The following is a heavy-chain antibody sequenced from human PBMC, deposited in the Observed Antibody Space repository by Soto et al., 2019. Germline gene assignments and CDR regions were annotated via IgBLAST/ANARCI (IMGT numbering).Heavy chain of an antibody. CDR3: ARMVGATLVDF. CDR1: GASIISTTSHNW. D-gene: IGHD1-26*01. V-gene: IGHV4-4*02. CDR2: IYHTGST. J-gene: IGHJ4*02. Sequence: QVHLQESGPGLVRPSGTLSLTCAVSGASIISTTSHNWWTWVRQPPGKGLEWIGEIYHTGSTNYNPSLTSRVTMSVDKSKNPFSLKLTSVTAADTAVYSCARMVGATLVDFWGQGTLVTVSS.